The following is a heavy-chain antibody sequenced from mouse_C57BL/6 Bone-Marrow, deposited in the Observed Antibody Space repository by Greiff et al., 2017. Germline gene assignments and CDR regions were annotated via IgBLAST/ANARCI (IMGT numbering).Heavy chain of an antibody. CDR1: GFTFSSYG. CDR2: ISSGGSYT. Sequence: EVKLMESGGDLVKPGGSLKLSCAASGFTFSSYGMSWVRQTPDKRLEWVATISSGGSYTYYPDSVKGRFTISRDNAKNTLYLQMSSLKSEDTAMYYCARQKPFAMDYWGQGTSVTVSS. V-gene: IGHV5-6*01. CDR3: ARQKPFAMDY. J-gene: IGHJ4*01.